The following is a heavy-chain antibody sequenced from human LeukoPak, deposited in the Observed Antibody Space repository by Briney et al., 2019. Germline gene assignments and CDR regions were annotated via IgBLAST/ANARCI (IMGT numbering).Heavy chain of an antibody. CDR1: GYSFTNYW. V-gene: IGHV5-51*01. CDR3: ARTNGGSYLTY. Sequence: GESLKIPCKGSGYSFTNYWIAWVRQMPGKGLEWMGIIYPGDSDTTYSPSFQGQVTISADKSISTAYLQWSSLKASDTAMYYCARTNGGSYLTYWGQGTLVTVSS. D-gene: IGHD1-26*01. J-gene: IGHJ4*02. CDR2: IYPGDSDT.